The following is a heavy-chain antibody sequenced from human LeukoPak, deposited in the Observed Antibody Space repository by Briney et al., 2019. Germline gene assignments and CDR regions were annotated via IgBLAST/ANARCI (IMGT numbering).Heavy chain of an antibody. Sequence: SQTLSLTCGISGDSVSSNSATWDWIRQSPSRGLEWLGRTWYRSNWYNDSALSVRSRITINPDTSKNQVSLKLTSVTAADTAVYYCARGLREGYNTIMGHSYYGMDVWGQGTTVTVSS. D-gene: IGHD5-24*01. CDR3: ARGLREGYNTIMGHSYYGMDV. J-gene: IGHJ6*02. CDR1: GDSVSSNSAT. CDR2: TWYRSNWYN. V-gene: IGHV6-1*01.